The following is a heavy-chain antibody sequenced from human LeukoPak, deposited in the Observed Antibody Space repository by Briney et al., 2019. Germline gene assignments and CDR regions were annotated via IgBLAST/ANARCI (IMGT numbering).Heavy chain of an antibody. CDR2: ISGSDYST. V-gene: IGHV3-23*01. Sequence: GGTLRLSCAASGFTFHNYAMAWVRQAPGKGLEWVSGISGSDYSTYYAASVKGRFTISRDVSKDTLYMQMNSLRVEDTAVYYCVKVSGRGPRGPFDFWGQGTLVSVSS. CDR3: VKVSGRGPRGPFDF. CDR1: GFTFHNYA. J-gene: IGHJ4*02. D-gene: IGHD1-26*01.